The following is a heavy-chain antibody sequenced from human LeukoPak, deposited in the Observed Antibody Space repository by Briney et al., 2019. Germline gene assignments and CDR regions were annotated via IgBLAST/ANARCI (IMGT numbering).Heavy chain of an antibody. CDR1: GYTFTGYY. V-gene: IGHV1-46*01. Sequence: GASVKVSCKASGYTFTGYYMHWVRQAPGQGLEWMGIINPSGGSTSYAQKFQGRVTMTRDMSTSTVYMELSSLRSEDTAVYYCARGHFPHCSSTSCPIDYWGQGTLVTVSS. CDR2: INPSGGST. CDR3: ARGHFPHCSSTSCPIDY. J-gene: IGHJ4*02. D-gene: IGHD2-2*01.